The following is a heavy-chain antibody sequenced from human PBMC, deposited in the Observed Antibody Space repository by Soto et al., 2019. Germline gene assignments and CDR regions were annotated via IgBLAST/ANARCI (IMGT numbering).Heavy chain of an antibody. D-gene: IGHD5-12*01. Sequence: QVQLQESGPGLVKPSQTLSLTCTVSGGSISSGGYYWSWIRQHPGKGLEWIGYIYYSGSTYYNPSPKSRVTIXXDXSXXQFSLKLSSVTAADTAVYYCAREGDGYEGPDAFDIWGQGTMVTVSS. CDR3: AREGDGYEGPDAFDI. V-gene: IGHV4-31*03. CDR1: GGSISSGGYY. J-gene: IGHJ3*02. CDR2: IYYSGST.